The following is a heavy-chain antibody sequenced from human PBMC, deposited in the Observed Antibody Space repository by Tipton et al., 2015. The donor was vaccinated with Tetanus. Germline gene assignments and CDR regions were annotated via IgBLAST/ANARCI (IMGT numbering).Heavy chain of an antibody. CDR2: ISGDGSTT. D-gene: IGHD5-18*01. V-gene: IGHV3-74*01. Sequence: SLRLSCAASGFTFRGYWMHWVRQVPGKGLVCVSRISGDGSTTSYADSVQGRFSISRDNAKNSLYLQMSSPRAEDTAVYYCARDASRYTYGSNYFDYWGQGTLVTVSS. J-gene: IGHJ4*02. CDR1: GFTFRGYW. CDR3: ARDASRYTYGSNYFDY.